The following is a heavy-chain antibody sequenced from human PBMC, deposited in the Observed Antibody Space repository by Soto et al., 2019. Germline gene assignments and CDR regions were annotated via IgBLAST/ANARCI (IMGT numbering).Heavy chain of an antibody. CDR3: ARGYWSGGSCYGGYYYMDV. V-gene: IGHV1-69*02. CDR1: GGTFSSYT. CDR2: IIPILGIA. Sequence: QVQLVQSGAEVKKPGSSVKVSCKASGGTFSSYTISWVRQAPGQGLEWMGRIIPILGIANYAQKFQGRVTITEDKSTSTAYMELSSLRSEDTAVYYCARGYWSGGSCYGGYYYMDVWGKGTTVTVSS. D-gene: IGHD2-15*01. J-gene: IGHJ6*03.